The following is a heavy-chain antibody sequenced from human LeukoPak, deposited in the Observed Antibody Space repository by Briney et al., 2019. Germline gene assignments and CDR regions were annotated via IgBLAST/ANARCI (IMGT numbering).Heavy chain of an antibody. CDR1: GYSFTSYW. J-gene: IGHJ4*02. V-gene: IGHV5-51*01. CDR2: IYPGDSDT. CDR3: ARQVEHYDYVWGSYRTSYYFNY. Sequence: GESLKISCKGSGYSFTSYWIGWVRQTPGKGLEWMGIIYPGDSDTRYSPSFQGQVTISADKSISTAYLQWSSLKASDTAMYYCARQVEHYDYVWGSYRTSYYFNYWGQGTLVTVSS. D-gene: IGHD3-16*02.